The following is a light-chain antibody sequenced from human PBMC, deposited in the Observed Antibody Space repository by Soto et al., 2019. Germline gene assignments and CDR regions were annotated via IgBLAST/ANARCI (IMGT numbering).Light chain of an antibody. CDR1: QSISSY. CDR2: AAS. J-gene: IGKJ1*01. V-gene: IGKV1-39*01. Sequence: DIKLTQSPSSLSASVGDRVTITCRASQSISSYLNWYQQKPGKAPKLLISAASSLQSGGPSRFSGSGSGTDFTLTISSLQPEDFATYYCQQSYSTPRTFGQGTKVEIK. CDR3: QQSYSTPRT.